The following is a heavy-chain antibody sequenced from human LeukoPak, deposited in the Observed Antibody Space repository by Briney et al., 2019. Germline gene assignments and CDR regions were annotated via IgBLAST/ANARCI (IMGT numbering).Heavy chain of an antibody. V-gene: IGHV4-34*01. D-gene: IGHD3-22*01. CDR1: GGSFSGYY. CDR3: ARHVKYYYDSSGYYNEFDY. Sequence: PSETLSLTCAVYGGSFSGYYWSWIRQPPGKGLEWIGEINHSGSTNYNPSLKSRVTISVDTSKNQFSLKLSSVTAADTAVYYCARHVKYYYDSSGYYNEFDYWGQGTPVTVSS. J-gene: IGHJ4*02. CDR2: INHSGST.